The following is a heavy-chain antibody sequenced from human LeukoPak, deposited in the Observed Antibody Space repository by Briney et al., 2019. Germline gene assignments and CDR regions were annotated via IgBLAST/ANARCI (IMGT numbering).Heavy chain of an antibody. CDR1: GGSISSGSYY. CDR2: IYTSGCT. D-gene: IGHD5-18*01. Sequence: SQTLSLTCTVSGGSISSGSYYWSWIRQPAGKGLEWIGRIYTSGCTNYNPSLKSRVTISVDTSKNQFSLKLSSVTAADTAVYYCARDSGYSYVFDYWGQGTLVTVSS. CDR3: ARDSGYSYVFDY. V-gene: IGHV4-61*02. J-gene: IGHJ4*02.